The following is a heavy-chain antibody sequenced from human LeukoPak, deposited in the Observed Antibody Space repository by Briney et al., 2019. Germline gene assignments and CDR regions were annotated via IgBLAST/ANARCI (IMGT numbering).Heavy chain of an antibody. D-gene: IGHD4-11*01. V-gene: IGHV1-2*02. Sequence: ASVKVSCKASGYTFTGYYMHWVRQAPGQGLEWMGWINPNSGGTNYAQKFQGRVTMTRDTSISTAYMELSRLRSDDTAVYYCATVDYSSNYAWDYWGQGTLVTASS. J-gene: IGHJ4*02. CDR3: ATVDYSSNYAWDY. CDR1: GYTFTGYY. CDR2: INPNSGGT.